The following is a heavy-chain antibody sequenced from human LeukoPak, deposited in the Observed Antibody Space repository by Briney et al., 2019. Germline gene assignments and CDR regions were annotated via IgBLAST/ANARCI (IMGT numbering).Heavy chain of an antibody. D-gene: IGHD3-22*01. CDR3: AKDPYDSSGYYYALLDY. CDR1: GFTFRSYG. V-gene: IGHV3-30*02. CDR2: IRYDGSNK. J-gene: IGHJ4*02. Sequence: GGSLRLSCAASGFTFRSYGMHWVRQAPGKGLEWVAFIRYDGSNKYCTDSVKGRFTISRDNSKNTLYLQMNSLRAEDTAVYYCAKDPYDSSGYYYALLDYWGQGTLVTVSS.